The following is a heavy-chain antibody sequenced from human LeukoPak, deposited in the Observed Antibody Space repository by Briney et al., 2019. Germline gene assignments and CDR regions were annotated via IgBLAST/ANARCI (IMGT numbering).Heavy chain of an antibody. CDR3: ARGDYSNYFRFDY. Sequence: GGSLRLSCAASGFAFSGYSVNWVRQAPGKGLEWVANIKQDGSEKYYVDSVKGRFTISRDNAKNSLYLQMNSLRAEDTAVYYCARGDYSNYFRFDYWGQGTLVTVSS. V-gene: IGHV3-7*01. J-gene: IGHJ4*02. CDR2: IKQDGSEK. D-gene: IGHD4-11*01. CDR1: GFAFSGYS.